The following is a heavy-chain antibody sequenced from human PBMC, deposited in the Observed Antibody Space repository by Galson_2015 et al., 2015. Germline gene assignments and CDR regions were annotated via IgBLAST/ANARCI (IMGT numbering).Heavy chain of an antibody. CDR1: GFTFRSYA. Sequence: SLRLSCAASGFTFRSYAMSWVRQAPGKGLEWVSAIRGSGGSKYYADSVKGRFTISRDNSKNTLYLQMNSLRAEDTAVYYCAKCGMGHLDHFDYWGQGTLVTVSS. D-gene: IGHD1-14*01. V-gene: IGHV3-23*01. CDR2: IRGSGGSK. CDR3: AKCGMGHLDHFDY. J-gene: IGHJ4*02.